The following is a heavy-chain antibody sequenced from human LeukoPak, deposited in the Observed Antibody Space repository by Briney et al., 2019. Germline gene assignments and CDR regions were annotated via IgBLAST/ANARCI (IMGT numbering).Heavy chain of an antibody. D-gene: IGHD3-3*02. CDR3: ATRYRRLAAFDI. CDR1: GGSISSSSYY. J-gene: IGHJ3*02. V-gene: IGHV4-39*01. CDR2: IYYSGST. Sequence: PSETLSLTCTVSGGSISSSSYYWGWVRQPPGKGLEWIGSIYYSGSTYYNPSLKSPVTISVDTSKNQFSLKLSSVTAADTAVYYCATRYRRLAAFDIWGQGTMVTVSS.